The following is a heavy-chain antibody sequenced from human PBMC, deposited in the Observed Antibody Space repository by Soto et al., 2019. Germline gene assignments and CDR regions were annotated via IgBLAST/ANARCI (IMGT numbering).Heavy chain of an antibody. D-gene: IGHD2-8*01. V-gene: IGHV3-23*01. CDR2: LVGSGDPI. CDR3: AKDAIANNGIWEPFDM. Sequence: EVQLLESGGGLVQPGGSLRLSCAASGFNFTAYAMSWVRQAPGKGLEWVSGLVGSGDPIFYAASVRGRFTVSRDNSKNTLFLQMSSLRADDTAIYYCAKDAIANNGIWEPFDMWGRGRGVTVSS. J-gene: IGHJ3*02. CDR1: GFNFTAYA.